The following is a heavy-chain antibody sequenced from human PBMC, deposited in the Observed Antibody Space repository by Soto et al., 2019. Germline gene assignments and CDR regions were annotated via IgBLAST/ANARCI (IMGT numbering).Heavy chain of an antibody. J-gene: IGHJ4*02. CDR1: GGTFCSYT. D-gene: IGHD6-19*01. CDR3: ARDSSGWYAGY. Sequence: QVQLVQSGAEVKKPGSSVKVSCKASGGTFCSYTISWVRQAPGQGLEWMGRIIPILGIANYAQKFQGRVTITADKSTSTAYMELSSLRSEDTAVYYCARDSSGWYAGYWGQGTLVTVSS. CDR2: IIPILGIA. V-gene: IGHV1-69*08.